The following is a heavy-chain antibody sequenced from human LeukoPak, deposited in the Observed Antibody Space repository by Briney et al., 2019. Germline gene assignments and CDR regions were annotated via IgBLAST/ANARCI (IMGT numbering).Heavy chain of an antibody. V-gene: IGHV4-30-2*01. J-gene: IGHJ4*02. Sequence: SQTLSLTCTVSGGSISSGGYYWSWIRQPPGKGLEWIGEINHSGSTNYNPSLKSRVTISVDTSKNQFSLKLSSVTAADTAVYYCCYGDYGVWGQGTLVTVSS. D-gene: IGHD4-17*01. CDR3: CYGDYGV. CDR1: GGSISSGGYY. CDR2: INHSGST.